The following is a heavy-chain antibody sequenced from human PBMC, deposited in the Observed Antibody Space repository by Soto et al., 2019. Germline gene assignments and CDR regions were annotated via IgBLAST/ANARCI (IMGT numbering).Heavy chain of an antibody. V-gene: IGHV1-3*01. D-gene: IGHD2-15*01. Sequence: GASVKVSCKASGYTFTSYAMHWVRQAPGQRLEWMGWINAGNGNTKYSQKFQGRVTITRDTSASTAYMELSSLRSEDTAVYYCARDKVVAATGASDIWGQGTMVTVSS. CDR3: ARDKVVAATGASDI. J-gene: IGHJ3*02. CDR2: INAGNGNT. CDR1: GYTFTSYA.